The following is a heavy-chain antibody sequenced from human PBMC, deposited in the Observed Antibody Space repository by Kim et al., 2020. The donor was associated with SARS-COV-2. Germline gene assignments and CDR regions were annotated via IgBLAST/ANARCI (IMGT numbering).Heavy chain of an antibody. D-gene: IGHD1-26*01. Sequence: SLRLSCAASRFTFDDYAMHWVRQAPGKGLEWVSGVSWNSGSVGYADSVKGRFTISRDNAKNSLYLQMNSLRPEDTALYYCAKDILGSYVYNYYGLDVWGQGTTVTVSS. CDR2: VSWNSGSV. J-gene: IGHJ6*02. V-gene: IGHV3-9*01. CDR3: AKDILGSYVYNYYGLDV. CDR1: RFTFDDYA.